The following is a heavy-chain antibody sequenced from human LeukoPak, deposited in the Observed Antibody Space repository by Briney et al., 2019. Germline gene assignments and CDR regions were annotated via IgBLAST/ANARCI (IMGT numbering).Heavy chain of an antibody. D-gene: IGHD6-19*01. CDR1: GLTVSSNY. Sequence: GGSLRLSCAASGLTVSSNYMSWVRQAPGKGLECVSVIYSGGSTYYADSVKGRFTISRDNSGNTLYLQMNSLRAEDTAAYYCAVANPYTSGWYYFDYWGPGTLVTVSS. CDR2: IYSGGST. V-gene: IGHV3-53*01. J-gene: IGHJ4*02. CDR3: AVANPYTSGWYYFDY.